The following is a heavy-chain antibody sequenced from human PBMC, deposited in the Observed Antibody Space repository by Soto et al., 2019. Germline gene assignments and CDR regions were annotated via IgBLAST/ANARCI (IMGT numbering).Heavy chain of an antibody. J-gene: IGHJ4*02. Sequence: QVQLQESGPGLVKPSETLSLTCTVSGGSISGSYWGWIRQLPGKGLEWIAYFTYSGTTNYNPSLKSRVTISLDTSKNQFFLKLGSVTTADTAIYYCARDHRHCSGGSCYLWEYWGQGALVTVSS. CDR2: FTYSGTT. CDR1: GGSISGSY. D-gene: IGHD2-15*01. CDR3: ARDHRHCSGGSCYLWEY. V-gene: IGHV4-59*01.